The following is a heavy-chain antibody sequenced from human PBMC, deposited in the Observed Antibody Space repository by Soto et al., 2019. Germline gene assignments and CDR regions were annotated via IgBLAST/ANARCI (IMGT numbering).Heavy chain of an antibody. CDR1: GFTFSSYS. CDR2: ISPGSRYP. J-gene: IGHJ5*02. D-gene: IGHD2-15*01. CDR3: VRGGGGGLFDP. V-gene: IGHV3-21*05. Sequence: GGSLRLSCAASGFTFSSYSMNWVRQAPGKGLEWLSYISPGSRYPAYADSVKGRFTISRDNAKRSLYLQMMSLTAEDTAIYYCVRGGGGGLFDPWGQGTMVTVSS.